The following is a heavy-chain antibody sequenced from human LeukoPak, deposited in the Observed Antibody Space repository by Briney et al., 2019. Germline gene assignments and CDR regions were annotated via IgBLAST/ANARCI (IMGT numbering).Heavy chain of an antibody. J-gene: IGHJ6*03. CDR2: INTKTEKT. Sequence: ASVKVSCKASGYSFNKYAMNWVRQVPGKGLEWMGWINTKTEKTTYAQAFTGRFVFSLDTSVSTAYLQISSLKAEDTAVYYCARFGGYSGYDYLFYYYYMDVWGKGTTVTVSS. CDR3: ARFGGYSGYDYLFYYYYMDV. D-gene: IGHD5-12*01. V-gene: IGHV7-4-1*02. CDR1: GYSFNKYA.